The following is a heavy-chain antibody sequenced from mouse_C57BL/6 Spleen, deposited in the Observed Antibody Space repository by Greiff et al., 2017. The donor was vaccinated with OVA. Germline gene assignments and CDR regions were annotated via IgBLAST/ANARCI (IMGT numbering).Heavy chain of an antibody. CDR2: INYDGSST. D-gene: IGHD1-1*01. V-gene: IGHV5-16*01. Sequence: EVKLEESEGGLVQPGSSMKLSCTASGFTFSDYYMAWVRQVPEQGLEWVANINYDGSSTYYLDSLKSRFILSRDNAKNILYLQMSRLKSEDTATYYCARDSFQAPLDYWGQGTTLTVSS. CDR1: GFTFSDYY. J-gene: IGHJ2*01. CDR3: ARDSFQAPLDY.